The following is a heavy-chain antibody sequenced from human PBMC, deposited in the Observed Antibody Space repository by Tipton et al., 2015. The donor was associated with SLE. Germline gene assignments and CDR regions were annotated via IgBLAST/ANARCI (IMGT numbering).Heavy chain of an antibody. CDR2: IYYSGST. D-gene: IGHD3-9*01. V-gene: IGHV4-59*12. CDR1: GGSISSYY. CDR3: ARDYDILTGLGNY. Sequence: LRLSCTVSGGSISSYYWSWIRQPPGKGLEWIGYIYYSGSTNYNPSLKSRVTISVDTSKNQFSLKLSSVTAADTAVYYCARDYDILTGLGNYWGQGTLVTVSS. J-gene: IGHJ4*02.